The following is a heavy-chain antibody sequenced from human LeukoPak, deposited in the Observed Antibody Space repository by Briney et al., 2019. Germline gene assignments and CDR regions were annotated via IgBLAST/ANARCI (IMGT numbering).Heavy chain of an antibody. CDR1: GGSISSYY. D-gene: IGHD3-9*01. CDR3: ARDNLPPGRRYFVRRDYYYMDV. J-gene: IGHJ6*03. Sequence: SETLSLTCTVSGGSISSYYWSWIRQPAGKGLEWIGRIYTSGSTNYNSSLKSRVTMSVDTSKNQFSLKLSSVTAADTAVYYCARDNLPPGRRYFVRRDYYYMDVWGKGTTVTVSS. V-gene: IGHV4-4*07. CDR2: IYTSGST.